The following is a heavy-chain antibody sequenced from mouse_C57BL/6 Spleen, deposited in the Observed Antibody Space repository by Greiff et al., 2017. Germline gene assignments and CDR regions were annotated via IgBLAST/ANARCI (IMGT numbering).Heavy chain of an antibody. Sequence: EVKLVESGEGLVKPGGSLKLSCAASGFTFSSYAMSWVRQTPEKRLEWVAYISSGGDYIYYADTVKGRFTISRDNARNTLYLQMSSLKSEDTAMYYCTRYDYEYYFDYWGQGTTLTVSS. CDR3: TRYDYEYYFDY. CDR1: GFTFSSYA. J-gene: IGHJ2*01. CDR2: ISSGGDYI. V-gene: IGHV5-9-1*02. D-gene: IGHD2-4*01.